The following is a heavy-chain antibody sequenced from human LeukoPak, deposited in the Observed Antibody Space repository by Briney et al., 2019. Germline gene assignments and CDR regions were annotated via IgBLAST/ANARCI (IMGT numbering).Heavy chain of an antibody. Sequence: GGSLRLSCAASGFTFSTYWMTWVRQAPGMGLAWVATIKQDGSEEYYVDSVKGRFTISRDNTKNSLYLQMNSLKAEDTAVYYCTTDLGDYGDYVRCWGQGTLVTVSS. J-gene: IGHJ4*02. V-gene: IGHV3-7*03. CDR3: TTDLGDYGDYVRC. CDR2: IKQDGSEE. CDR1: GFTFSTYW. D-gene: IGHD4-17*01.